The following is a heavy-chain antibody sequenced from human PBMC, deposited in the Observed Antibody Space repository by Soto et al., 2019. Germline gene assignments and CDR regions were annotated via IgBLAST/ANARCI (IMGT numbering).Heavy chain of an antibody. CDR2: INPNSGGT. Sequence: ASVKVSCKASGYTFTGYYMHWVRQAPGQGLEWMGWINPNSGGTNYAQKFQGWVTMTRDTSISTAYMELSRLRSDEPAVYYCARDAQIAAAGTMLGSSSGMDVWGQGTTVTVSS. V-gene: IGHV1-2*04. CDR1: GYTFTGYY. CDR3: ARDAQIAAAGTMLGSSSGMDV. D-gene: IGHD6-13*01. J-gene: IGHJ6*02.